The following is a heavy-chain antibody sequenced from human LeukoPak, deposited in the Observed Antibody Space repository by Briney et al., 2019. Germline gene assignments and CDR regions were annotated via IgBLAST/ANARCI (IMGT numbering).Heavy chain of an antibody. CDR3: ASDITMVRGVTSDY. CDR2: ISSSGSTI. D-gene: IGHD3-10*01. Sequence: LSLTCAVYGGSFSGYYWSWIRQAPGKGLEWVSYISSSGSTIYYADSVKGRFTISRDNAKNSLYLQMNSLRAEDTAVYYCASDITMVRGVTSDYWGQGALVTVSS. J-gene: IGHJ4*02. V-gene: IGHV3-11*04. CDR1: GGSFSGYY.